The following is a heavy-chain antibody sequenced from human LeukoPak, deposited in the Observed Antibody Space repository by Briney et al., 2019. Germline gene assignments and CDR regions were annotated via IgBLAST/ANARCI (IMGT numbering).Heavy chain of an antibody. D-gene: IGHD3-3*01. Sequence: GESLKISCKGSGYSFTSYWIGWVRQMPGKGLEWMGIIYPGDSETRYSPSFQGQVTISADKSISTAYLQWSSLKASDAAMYYCARHAQYDFWSGYNYYYYYMDVWGKGTTVTVSS. J-gene: IGHJ6*03. V-gene: IGHV5-51*01. CDR3: ARHAQYDFWSGYNYYYYYMDV. CDR1: GYSFTSYW. CDR2: IYPGDSET.